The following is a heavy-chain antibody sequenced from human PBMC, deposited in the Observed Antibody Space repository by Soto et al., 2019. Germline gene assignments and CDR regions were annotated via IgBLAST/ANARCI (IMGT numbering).Heavy chain of an antibody. CDR3: ARTDLLFHGYFDY. CDR1: GFTFSDHY. CDR2: TRNKANSYTT. Sequence: HPGGSLRLSCAASGFTFSDHYMDWVRQAPGKGLEWVGRTRNKANSYTTEYAASVKGRFTISRDDSKNSLYLQMNSLKTEDTAVYYCARTDLLFHGYFDYWVQGTLGTVSS. J-gene: IGHJ4*02. D-gene: IGHD2-15*01. V-gene: IGHV3-72*01.